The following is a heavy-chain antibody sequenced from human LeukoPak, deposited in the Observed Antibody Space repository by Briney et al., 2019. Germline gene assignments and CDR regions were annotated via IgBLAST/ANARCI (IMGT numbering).Heavy chain of an antibody. CDR2: ISNSGEST. J-gene: IGHJ4*02. CDR3: AKGSVVYYDFWSGSYSDY. D-gene: IGHD3-3*01. Sequence: GGSLRLSCAASGFNFVTYAMNWVRQAPGKGLEWVSVISNSGESTHYAGSVKGRFTISRDNSKNTLYLQMDSLRAEDTAIYYCAKGSVVYYDFWSGSYSDYWGQGTLVTVSS. V-gene: IGHV3-23*01. CDR1: GFNFVTYA.